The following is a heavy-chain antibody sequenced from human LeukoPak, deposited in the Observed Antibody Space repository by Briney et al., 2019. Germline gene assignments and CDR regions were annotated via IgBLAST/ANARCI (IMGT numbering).Heavy chain of an antibody. D-gene: IGHD4/OR15-4a*01. V-gene: IGHV3-30*02. Sequence: GGSLRLSCAASGFTFSSYGMHWVRQAPGKGLEWVALIRYDGSNKYYADSVKGRFTISRDNSKNTLYLQMNSLRAEDTAVYYCAKGGPNTDYYYYYYMDVWGKGTTVTISS. J-gene: IGHJ6*03. CDR3: AKGGPNTDYYYYYYMDV. CDR1: GFTFSSYG. CDR2: IRYDGSNK.